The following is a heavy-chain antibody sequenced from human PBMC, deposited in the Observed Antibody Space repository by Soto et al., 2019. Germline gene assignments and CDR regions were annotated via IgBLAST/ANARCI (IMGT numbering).Heavy chain of an antibody. V-gene: IGHV1-2*02. CDR2: INPNSGDT. CDR3: SSAPPHGAFEL. CDR1: GYTFTDYY. Sequence: QVQLAQSGAEVKNPGASVKVSCKASGYTFTDYYIHWLRQAPAQGLEWMGWINPNSGDTKYAQKFQGRATLTRDSLISTALWNLSRLLFDHPPRLYSSSAPPHGAFELRAQG. J-gene: IGHJ3*01.